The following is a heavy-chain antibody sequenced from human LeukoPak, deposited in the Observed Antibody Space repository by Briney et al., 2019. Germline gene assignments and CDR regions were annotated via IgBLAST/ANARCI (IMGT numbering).Heavy chain of an antibody. Sequence: SETLSLTCAVYGGSFSGYYWSWIRQPPGKGLEWIGEINHSGSTNYNPSLKSRVTISVDTSKNQFSLKLSSVTAAGTAVYYCARGDAYYYDSSGYYLADYWGQGTLVTVSS. CDR2: INHSGST. J-gene: IGHJ4*02. CDR3: ARGDAYYYDSSGYYLADY. V-gene: IGHV4-34*01. D-gene: IGHD3-22*01. CDR1: GGSFSGYY.